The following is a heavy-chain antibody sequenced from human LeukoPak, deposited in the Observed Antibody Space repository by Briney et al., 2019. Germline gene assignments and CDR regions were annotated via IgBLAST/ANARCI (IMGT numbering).Heavy chain of an antibody. Sequence: GGSLRLSCAASGFXFSTYSMNWVRQAPGKGLEWVSYISSSTTYIYYADSVKGRFTISRDNAKNSLYLQMNSLRAEDTSVYYCARDRGYCSGGSCYSNAFDIWGQGTMVTVSS. D-gene: IGHD2-15*01. CDR2: ISSSTTYI. CDR3: ARDRGYCSGGSCYSNAFDI. J-gene: IGHJ3*02. V-gene: IGHV3-21*01. CDR1: GFXFSTYS.